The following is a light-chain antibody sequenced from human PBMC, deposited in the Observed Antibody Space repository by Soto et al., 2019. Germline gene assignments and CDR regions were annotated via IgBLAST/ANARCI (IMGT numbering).Light chain of an antibody. Sequence: IVMTQFPATLSVSPGERATLSCRASRGISSNLAWYQQKPGQAPELLIYGASRRATGIPDRFSGSGSGTDFTLTISSLEPEDFAVYYCQQYGSSALTFGGGTKVDI. CDR2: GAS. CDR3: QQYGSSALT. CDR1: RGISSN. J-gene: IGKJ4*01. V-gene: IGKV3-20*01.